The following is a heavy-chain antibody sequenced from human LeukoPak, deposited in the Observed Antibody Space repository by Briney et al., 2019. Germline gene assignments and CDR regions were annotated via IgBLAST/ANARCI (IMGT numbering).Heavy chain of an antibody. J-gene: IGHJ4*02. V-gene: IGHV3-48*04. Sequence: GGSLRLSCTASGFTFSNFWINWVRQAPGKGLEWVSHISNTDDTVHYADSVKGRFTISRDNAKNSLFLQMDSLRGEDTAVYYCARVVTGEAGAYHFFDYWGQGALVTVSS. CDR1: GFTFSNFW. CDR3: ARVVTGEAGAYHFFDY. D-gene: IGHD6-13*01. CDR2: ISNTDDTV.